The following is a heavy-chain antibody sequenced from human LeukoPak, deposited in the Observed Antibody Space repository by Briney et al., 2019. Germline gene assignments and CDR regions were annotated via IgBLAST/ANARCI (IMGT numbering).Heavy chain of an antibody. CDR2: IDQDGSEK. V-gene: IGHV3-7*01. CDR1: GFTFSTYW. CDR3: ARDRVNYFDY. Sequence: GGSLRLSCAASGFTFSTYWMSWVRQAPGKGLEWVANIDQDGSEKSYVDSVKGRFTISRDNAKKSLYLQMNSLRAEDTAVYYCARDRVNYFDYWGQGTLVTVSS. D-gene: IGHD3-10*01. J-gene: IGHJ4*02.